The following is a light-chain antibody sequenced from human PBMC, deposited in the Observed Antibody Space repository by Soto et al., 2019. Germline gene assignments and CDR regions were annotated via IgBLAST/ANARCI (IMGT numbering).Light chain of an antibody. CDR2: DAS. Sequence: EIVLTQSPATLSLSPGERATLSCRASQSVSRYLAWYQQKPGQAPRLLIYDASNRATGIPARFSGSGSGTNFTLTISSLEPEDFAVYYCQHRSDWPPDFGPGTKVDIK. CDR3: QHRSDWPPD. CDR1: QSVSRY. V-gene: IGKV3-11*01. J-gene: IGKJ3*01.